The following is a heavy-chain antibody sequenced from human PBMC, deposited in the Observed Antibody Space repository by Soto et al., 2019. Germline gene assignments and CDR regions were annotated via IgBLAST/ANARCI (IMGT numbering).Heavy chain of an antibody. D-gene: IGHD1-20*01. CDR2: IWYDGSNK. Sequence: PGGSLRLSCAASGFTFSSYGMHWVRQAPGKGLEWVAVIWYDGSNKYYADSVKGRFTISRDNSKNTLHLQMNSLRAEDTAVYYCARGGPNWNYFYYGMDVWGQGTTVTVSS. J-gene: IGHJ6*02. CDR3: ARGGPNWNYFYYGMDV. V-gene: IGHV3-33*01. CDR1: GFTFSSYG.